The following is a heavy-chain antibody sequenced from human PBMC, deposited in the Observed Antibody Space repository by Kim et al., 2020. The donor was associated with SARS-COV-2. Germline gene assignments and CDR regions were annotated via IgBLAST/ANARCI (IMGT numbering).Heavy chain of an antibody. CDR2: LRHDGTQ. CDR3: ARSISEIEAARIGIYFHQ. D-gene: IGHD6-13*01. V-gene: IGHV3-7*01. Sequence: GGSLRLSCAASGITISNYWMTWVRQAPGKGLEWVASLRHDGTQSCVDSLKGRFTIYRDNAKNSLFLQMNSLRAEDTAVYYCARSISEIEAARIGIYFHQWGQGTLVSVSS. CDR1: GITISNYW. J-gene: IGHJ1*01.